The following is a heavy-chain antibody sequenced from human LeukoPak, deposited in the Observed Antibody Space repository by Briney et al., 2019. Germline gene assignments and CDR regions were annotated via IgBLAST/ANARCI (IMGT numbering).Heavy chain of an antibody. J-gene: IGHJ4*02. CDR2: ISSSSSYI. Sequence: GGSLRLSCAASGFTFSSYSMNWVRQAPGKGLEWVSSISSSSSYIYYADSVKGRFTISRDNAKNSLYLQMNSLRAEDTAVYYCARGPYYYGSGSYPGPFDYWGQGTLVTVSS. CDR3: ARGPYYYGSGSYPGPFDY. CDR1: GFTFSSYS. D-gene: IGHD3-10*01. V-gene: IGHV3-21*01.